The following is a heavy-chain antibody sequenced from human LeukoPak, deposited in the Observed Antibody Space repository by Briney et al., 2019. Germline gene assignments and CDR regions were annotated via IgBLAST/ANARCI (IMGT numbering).Heavy chain of an antibody. V-gene: IGHV4-59*12. CDR3: ARGRITTSRGLFY. CDR2: IYYSGST. D-gene: IGHD3-3*01. Sequence: PSETLSLTCTVSGGSISSYYWSWIRQPPGKGLEWIGYIYYSGSTNYNPSLKSRVTISVDTSKNQFSLKLSSVTAADTAVYYCARGRITTSRGLFYWGQGTLVTVSS. J-gene: IGHJ4*02. CDR1: GGSISSYY.